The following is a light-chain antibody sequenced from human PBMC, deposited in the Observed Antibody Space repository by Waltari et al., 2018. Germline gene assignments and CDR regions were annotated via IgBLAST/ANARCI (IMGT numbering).Light chain of an antibody. V-gene: IGKV1-5*03. Sequence: DIQMTQSPSTLSASVGDKVTITCRASQTIGSWLAWYQQKPGKAPKLLIYKASNLESGVPGRFSGTGSGTEFTLTISSLQPDDFATYYCQQYDSYSRTFGQGTKVEI. CDR3: QQYDSYSRT. CDR1: QTIGSW. CDR2: KAS. J-gene: IGKJ1*01.